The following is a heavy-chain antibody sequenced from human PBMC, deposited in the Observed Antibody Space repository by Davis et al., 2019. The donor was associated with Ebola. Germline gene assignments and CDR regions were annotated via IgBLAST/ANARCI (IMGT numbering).Heavy chain of an antibody. CDR3: ASSSIAARPGYYYGMDA. Sequence: GSLRLSCAASGFTFSSYSMNWVRQAPGKGLEWVSSISSSSSYIYYADSVKGRFTISRDNAKNSLYLQMNSLRAEDTAVYYCASSSIAARPGYYYGMDAWGQGTTVTVSS. J-gene: IGHJ6*02. CDR2: ISSSSSYI. D-gene: IGHD6-6*01. CDR1: GFTFSSYS. V-gene: IGHV3-21*01.